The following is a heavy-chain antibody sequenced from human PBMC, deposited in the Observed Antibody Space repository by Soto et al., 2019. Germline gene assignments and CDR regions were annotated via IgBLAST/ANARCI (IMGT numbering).Heavy chain of an antibody. Sequence: SVKVSCKASGGTFSSYAISWVRQAPGQGLEWMGGIIPIFGTANYAQKFQGRVTITADESTSTAYMELSSLRSEDTAVYYCARGSWHPPNWFDPWGQGTLVTISS. D-gene: IGHD6-13*01. CDR2: IIPIFGTA. V-gene: IGHV1-69*13. J-gene: IGHJ5*02. CDR1: GGTFSSYA. CDR3: ARGSWHPPNWFDP.